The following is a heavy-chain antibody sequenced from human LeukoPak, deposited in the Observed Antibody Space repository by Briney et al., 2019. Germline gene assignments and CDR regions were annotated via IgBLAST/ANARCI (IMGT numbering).Heavy chain of an antibody. Sequence: VGSLRLSCAASGLTFDEYGMSWGRQAPGKGLEWVSGINWNGGRTGYADSVKGRFTISRDNAKNSLYLQMNSLRAEDTALYYCARTPTTFYYYMDVWGKGTTVTVSS. J-gene: IGHJ6*03. V-gene: IGHV3-20*04. CDR1: GLTFDEYG. CDR2: INWNGGRT. D-gene: IGHD1-26*01. CDR3: ARTPTTFYYYMDV.